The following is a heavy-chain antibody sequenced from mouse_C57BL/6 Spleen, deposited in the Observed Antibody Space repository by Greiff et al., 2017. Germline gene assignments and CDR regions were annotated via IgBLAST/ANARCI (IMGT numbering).Heavy chain of an antibody. D-gene: IGHD2-12*01. CDR2: ISDGGSYT. CDR3: ARGSYYSWFAY. V-gene: IGHV5-4*01. J-gene: IGHJ3*01. Sequence: EVHLVESGGGLVKPGGSLKLSCAASGFTFSSYAMSWVRQTPEKRLEWVATISDGGSYTYYPDNVKGRFTISRDNAKNNLYLQMSHLKSEDTAMYYCARGSYYSWFAYWGQGTLVTVSA. CDR1: GFTFSSYA.